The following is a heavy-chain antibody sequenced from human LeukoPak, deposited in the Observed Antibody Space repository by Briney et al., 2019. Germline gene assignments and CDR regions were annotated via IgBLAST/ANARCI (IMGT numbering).Heavy chain of an antibody. CDR2: IWYDGSNK. D-gene: IGHD5-18*01. CDR1: GLTFRNYG. V-gene: IGHV3-33*01. J-gene: IGHJ4*02. Sequence: QPGRSLRLSCVASGLTFRNYGLHCVRQAPGKGLEWVAVIWYDGSNKYYADSVKGRFTISRDNSKNTLYLQMNSLRAEDTAVYYCASQRGYTYDYWGQGTLVAVSS. CDR3: ASQRGYTYDY.